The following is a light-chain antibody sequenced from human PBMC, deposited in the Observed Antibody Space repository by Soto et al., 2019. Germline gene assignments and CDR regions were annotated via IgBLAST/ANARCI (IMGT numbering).Light chain of an antibody. Sequence: EIVMTQSPATLSVSPGERATLSCRASQSVGRSLAWYQQKPGQAPRLLIYGTSARATGIPATFSGSGSGTEFTLTISSLQSADFAVYYCQQYDRWPVTFGGGTKVDIK. CDR1: QSVGRS. J-gene: IGKJ4*01. V-gene: IGKV3-15*01. CDR2: GTS. CDR3: QQYDRWPVT.